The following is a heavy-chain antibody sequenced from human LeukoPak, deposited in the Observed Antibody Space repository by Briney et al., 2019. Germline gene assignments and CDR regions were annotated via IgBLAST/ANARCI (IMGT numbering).Heavy chain of an antibody. V-gene: IGHV5-51*01. CDR1: GSSFTSYW. Sequence: GESLKTSCKGSGSSFTSYWIGWVRQMPGKGLGWMGIIYPGDSDTRYSPSFQGQVTISADKSISTAYLQWSRLKASDAAMYYCARRQYYYDSSGFNWFDPWGQGTLVTVSS. J-gene: IGHJ5*02. CDR3: ARRQYYYDSSGFNWFDP. CDR2: IYPGDSDT. D-gene: IGHD3-22*01.